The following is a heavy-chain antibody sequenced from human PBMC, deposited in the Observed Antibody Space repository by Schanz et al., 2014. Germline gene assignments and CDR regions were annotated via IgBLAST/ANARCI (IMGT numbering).Heavy chain of an antibody. CDR1: GYTFTSYY. Sequence: QVQLVQSGAEVKKPGASVKVSCKASGYTFTSYYMHWVRQAPGQGPELMGWINAHTGNTQYAQKFQGRVNMTRDTVTTTVHLELTRLRTDDTAIYYCARVHSATYHYNSPGAFDIWGQGTRVTVSS. CDR2: INAHTGNT. J-gene: IGHJ3*02. CDR3: ARVHSATYHYNSPGAFDI. V-gene: IGHV1-2*02. D-gene: IGHD3-10*01.